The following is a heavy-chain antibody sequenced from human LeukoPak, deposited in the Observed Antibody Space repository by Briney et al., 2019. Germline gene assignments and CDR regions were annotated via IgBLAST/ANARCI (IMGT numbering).Heavy chain of an antibody. Sequence: GGSLRLSCAASGFTFSSYSMNWVRQAPGKGLEWVSSISSSSSYIYCADSVKGRFTISRDNAKNSLYLQMNSLRAEDTAVYYCARGRRTTVTTFFDYWGQGTLVTVSS. D-gene: IGHD4-17*01. CDR3: ARGRRTTVTTFFDY. J-gene: IGHJ4*02. CDR2: ISSSSSYI. V-gene: IGHV3-21*01. CDR1: GFTFSSYS.